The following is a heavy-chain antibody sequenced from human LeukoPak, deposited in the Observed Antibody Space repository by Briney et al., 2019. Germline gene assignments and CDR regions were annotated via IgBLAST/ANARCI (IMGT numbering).Heavy chain of an antibody. CDR3: ARDGPTYYYDSSGPNAGYQRDAFDI. CDR1: GFTFSDYY. D-gene: IGHD3-22*01. CDR2: ISSSGSTI. Sequence: GGSLRLSCAASGFTFSDYYMSWIRQAPGRGLEWVSYISSSGSTIYYADSVKGRFTISRDNAKNSLYLQMNSLRAEDTAVYYCARDGPTYYYDSSGPNAGYQRDAFDIWGQGTMVTVSS. V-gene: IGHV3-11*01. J-gene: IGHJ3*02.